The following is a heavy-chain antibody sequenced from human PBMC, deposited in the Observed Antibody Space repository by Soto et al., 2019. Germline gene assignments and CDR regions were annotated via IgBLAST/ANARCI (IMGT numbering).Heavy chain of an antibody. CDR3: AKDRTYDFWGGQRYFDY. Sequence: VQLLESGGSLVQPGVSLSLSCVASGFTFGSYAMNWVRQAPGKGLEWISAISGGSDATFYADSVKGRFTISRDDSKKTLYLQLQSLRDDDTAVYYCAKDRTYDFWGGQRYFDYWGQGTLISVSS. V-gene: IGHV3-23*01. CDR1: GFTFGSYA. CDR2: ISGGSDAT. J-gene: IGHJ4*02. D-gene: IGHD3-3*01.